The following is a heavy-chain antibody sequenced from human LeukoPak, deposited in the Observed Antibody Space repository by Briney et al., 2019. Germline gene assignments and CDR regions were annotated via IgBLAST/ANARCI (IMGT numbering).Heavy chain of an antibody. Sequence: GRSLRLSCAVSGFTFDDYAMHWVRHAPGKGVEWVSGISWNSGSIGYADSVKGRFTISRDNAKNSLYLQMNSLRAEDMALYYCARGGGWSGSNWFDPWGQGTLVTVSS. CDR2: ISWNSGSI. D-gene: IGHD3-3*01. J-gene: IGHJ5*02. CDR1: GFTFDDYA. CDR3: ARGGGWSGSNWFDP. V-gene: IGHV3-9*03.